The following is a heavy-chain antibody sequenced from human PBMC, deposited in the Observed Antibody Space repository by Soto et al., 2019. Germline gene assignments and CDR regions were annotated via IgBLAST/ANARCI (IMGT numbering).Heavy chain of an antibody. D-gene: IGHD2-21*02. J-gene: IGHJ4*02. Sequence: ASVKVSCKASGYTFTSYAMHWVRQPPGQRLEWMGWINAGNGNTKYSQKFQGRVTITRDTSASTAYMELSSLRSEDTAVYYCARSVVVVTALDYWGQGTLVTVSS. V-gene: IGHV1-3*01. CDR1: GYTFTSYA. CDR3: ARSVVVVTALDY. CDR2: INAGNGNT.